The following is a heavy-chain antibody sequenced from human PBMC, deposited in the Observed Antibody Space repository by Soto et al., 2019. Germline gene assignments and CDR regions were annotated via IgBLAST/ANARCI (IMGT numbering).Heavy chain of an antibody. CDR3: VRGGSQTWF. J-gene: IGHJ4*02. V-gene: IGHV3-74*01. CDR1: GFTFRKFW. D-gene: IGHD3-9*01. Sequence: GGSLRLSCAASGFTFRKFWMHWVRQVPGKRLEWVSRIDADGSSDIYADSVKGRFTASRDNAKNTLFLQMNSLTVEDTAIYYCVRGGSQTWFWGQGALVTVSS. CDR2: IDADGSSD.